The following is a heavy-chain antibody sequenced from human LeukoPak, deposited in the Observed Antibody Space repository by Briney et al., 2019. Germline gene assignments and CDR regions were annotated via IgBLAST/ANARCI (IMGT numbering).Heavy chain of an antibody. Sequence: ASVKVSCKASGYTFTSYGISWVRQAPGQGLEWMGWISAYNGNTNYAQKLQGRVTMTTDTSTSTAYMELRSLRSDDTAVYYCARGQGRGYFDPPRFDPWGQGTLVTVSS. V-gene: IGHV1-18*01. CDR1: GYTFTSYG. D-gene: IGHD3-9*01. CDR2: ISAYNGNT. J-gene: IGHJ5*02. CDR3: ARGQGRGYFDPPRFDP.